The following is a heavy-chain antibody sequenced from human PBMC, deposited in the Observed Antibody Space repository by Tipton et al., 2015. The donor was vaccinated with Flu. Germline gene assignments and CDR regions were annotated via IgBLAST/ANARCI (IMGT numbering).Heavy chain of an antibody. CDR2: INPNSGGT. J-gene: IGHJ6*02. CDR1: GYTFTGYY. V-gene: IGHV1-2*02. D-gene: IGHD2-2*01. CDR3: ARVGCSSTSCYAPLLYYYGMDV. Sequence: QLVQSGAEVKKPGASVKVSCKASGYTFTGYYMHWVRQAPGQGLEWMGWINPNSGGTNYAQKFQGRVTMTRDTSISTAYMELSRLRSDDTAVYYCARVGCSSTSCYAPLLYYYGMDVWGQGTTVTVSS.